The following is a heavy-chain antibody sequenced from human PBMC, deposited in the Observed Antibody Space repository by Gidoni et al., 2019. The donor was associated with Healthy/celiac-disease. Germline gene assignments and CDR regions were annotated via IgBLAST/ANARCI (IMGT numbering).Heavy chain of an antibody. Sequence: EVQLVESGGGLVQPGGSLSLYCAASGFTFSSYWRSWVRQAPGKGLEWVANIKQDGSEKYYVDSVKGRFTISRDNAKNSLYLQMNSLRAEDTAVYYCARDASNRWLRGGGMDVWGQGTTVTVSS. J-gene: IGHJ6*02. CDR2: IKQDGSEK. CDR3: ARDASNRWLRGGGMDV. D-gene: IGHD5-12*01. V-gene: IGHV3-7*05. CDR1: GFTFSSYW.